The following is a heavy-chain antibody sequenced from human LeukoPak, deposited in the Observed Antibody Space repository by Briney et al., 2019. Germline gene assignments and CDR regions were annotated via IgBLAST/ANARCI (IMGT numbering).Heavy chain of an antibody. CDR1: GFTFSSYG. CDR3: AKARIDYYGSGDLDY. V-gene: IGHV3-23*01. J-gene: IGHJ4*02. CDR2: ISGSGGST. D-gene: IGHD3-10*01. Sequence: GGTLRLSCAASGFTFSSYGMSWVRQAPGKGLEWVSAISGSGGSTYYADSVKGRFTISRDNSKNTLYLQMNSLRAEDTAVYYCAKARIDYYGSGDLDYWGQGTLVTVSS.